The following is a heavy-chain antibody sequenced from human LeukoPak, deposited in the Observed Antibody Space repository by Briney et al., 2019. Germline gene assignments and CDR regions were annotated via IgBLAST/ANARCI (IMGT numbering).Heavy chain of an antibody. Sequence: GGSLRLSCAASGFTVSSNYMSWVRQAPGKGLEWVSVIYSGDSTYYADSVKGRFTISRDNSKNTLYLQMNSLRAEDTAVYYCARERWFGELGWFDPWGQGTLVTVSS. V-gene: IGHV3-53*01. CDR3: ARERWFGELGWFDP. CDR2: IYSGDST. CDR1: GFTVSSNY. J-gene: IGHJ5*02. D-gene: IGHD3-10*01.